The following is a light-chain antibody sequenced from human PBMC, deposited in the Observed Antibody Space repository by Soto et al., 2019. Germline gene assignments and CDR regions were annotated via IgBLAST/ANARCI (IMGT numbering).Light chain of an antibody. CDR3: QQYGSSPFT. Sequence: EIVLTQSPGTLSLSPGERATLSCRASQSVSSTYLAWYQHKPGQAPRLLIYGASSRATGIPDRSSGSGSGTDFTLTISRLEPEDFAVYYCQQYGSSPFTFGPGTKVDIK. CDR2: GAS. V-gene: IGKV3-20*01. J-gene: IGKJ3*01. CDR1: QSVSSTY.